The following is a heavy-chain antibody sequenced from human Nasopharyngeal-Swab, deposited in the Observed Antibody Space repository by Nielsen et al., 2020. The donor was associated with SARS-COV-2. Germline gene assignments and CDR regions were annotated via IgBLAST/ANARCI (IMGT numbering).Heavy chain of an antibody. J-gene: IGHJ4*02. D-gene: IGHD2-8*01. CDR2: ISSSGSTI. V-gene: IGHV3-11*04. CDR1: GFTFSDYY. CDR3: ARETSASGVYYFDF. Sequence: GESLKISCAASGFTFSDYYMSWIRQAPGKGLEWVSYISSSGSTIYYADSVKGRFTISRDNAKNTMYLQMNSLREEDTALYYCARETSASGVYYFDFWGRGTRVTVSS.